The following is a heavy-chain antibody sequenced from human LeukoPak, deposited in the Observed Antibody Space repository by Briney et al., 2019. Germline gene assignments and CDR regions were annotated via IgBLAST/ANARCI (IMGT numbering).Heavy chain of an antibody. V-gene: IGHV3-73*01. J-gene: IGHJ4*02. CDR3: AKSATKYSGYDEYYFDY. CDR2: RSKANSYAT. D-gene: IGHD5-12*01. CDR1: GFTFSGSA. Sequence: GGSLKLSCAASGFTFSGSAMHWVRQASGKGLEWVGRRSKANSYATAYAASVKGRFTISRDDSKNTAYLQMNSLKTEDTAVYYRAKSATKYSGYDEYYFDYWGQGTLVTVSS.